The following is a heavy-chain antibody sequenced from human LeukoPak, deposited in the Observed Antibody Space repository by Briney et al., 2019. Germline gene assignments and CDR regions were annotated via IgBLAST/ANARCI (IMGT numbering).Heavy chain of an antibody. CDR2: IKQDGSIQ. D-gene: IGHD3-22*01. CDR3: ATSYDSSGCD. CDR1: GFSFSSVW. V-gene: IGHV3-7*01. Sequence: AGSLSLSCTASGFSFSSVWMAWVRQPPGQGLDWEGNIKQDGSIQYYGDSVKGRFTISRDNAKNSLYLQMNNSRAEDRALYYCATSYDSSGCDWGQGTLVTVSS. J-gene: IGHJ4*02.